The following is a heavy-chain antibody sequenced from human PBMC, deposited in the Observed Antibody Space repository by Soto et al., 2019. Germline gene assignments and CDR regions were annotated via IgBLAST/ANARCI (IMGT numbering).Heavy chain of an antibody. CDR3: AREDDYADRYFNYGVDV. CDR1: GFTFKNYA. CDR2: ISFDGNKA. J-gene: IGHJ6*02. Sequence: QAGGSLRLSCTASGFTFKNYAFHWVRQAPGKGLEWVAVISFDGNKAYYTDSVQGRFTIPRDNLKNTVSLQMNNLRVDDAALYFCAREDDYADRYFNYGVDVWGQGTTVTVSS. D-gene: IGHD4-17*01. V-gene: IGHV3-30-3*01.